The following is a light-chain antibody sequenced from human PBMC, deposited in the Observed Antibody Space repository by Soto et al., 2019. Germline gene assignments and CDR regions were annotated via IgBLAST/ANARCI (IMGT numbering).Light chain of an antibody. Sequence: QTVVTQEPSFSVSPGTTVTLTCGLSSGSVSTSYYPSWYQQTPGQAPRTLIYTTLTRSSGVPDRFSGSILGNKAALTIAGAQADDEADYYCALYMGSGVWVFGGGTQLTVL. J-gene: IGLJ3*02. CDR3: ALYMGSGVWV. CDR1: SGSVSTSYY. V-gene: IGLV8-61*01. CDR2: TTL.